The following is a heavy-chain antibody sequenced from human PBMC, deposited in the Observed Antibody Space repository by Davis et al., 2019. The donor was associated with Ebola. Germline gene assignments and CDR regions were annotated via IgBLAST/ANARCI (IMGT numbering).Heavy chain of an antibody. CDR3: ARDPAPGDSISGDAFDI. D-gene: IGHD3-22*01. CDR1: GFPFSDYA. V-gene: IGHV3-23*01. J-gene: IGHJ3*02. Sequence: GESLKISCAASGFPFSDYAMTWVRQAPGKGLEWVSTITDSGSSATSYYTDSVKGRFTISRDNSKNTLYLQMNSLRVEDTAVYYCARDPAPGDSISGDAFDIWGQGTMVTVSS. CDR2: ITDSGSSATS.